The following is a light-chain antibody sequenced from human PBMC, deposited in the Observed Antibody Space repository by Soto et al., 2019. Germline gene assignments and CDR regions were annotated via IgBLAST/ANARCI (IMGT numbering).Light chain of an antibody. CDR2: GAS. Sequence: EIVLTQSPGTLSLSPVERATLSCRASQSVASRNLAWYQQKSGQAPRLLIYGASSRAIHTPDRFSGSGSGTDFTLTISGLEPEDFAVYYCQHFGNSLWTFGQGTRLEIK. CDR1: QSVASRN. CDR3: QHFGNSLWT. J-gene: IGKJ5*01. V-gene: IGKV3-20*01.